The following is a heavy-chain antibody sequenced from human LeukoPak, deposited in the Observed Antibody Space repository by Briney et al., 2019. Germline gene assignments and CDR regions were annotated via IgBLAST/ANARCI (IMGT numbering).Heavy chain of an antibody. V-gene: IGHV3-48*03. CDR2: ISSSGSTI. J-gene: IGHJ4*02. CDR3: ARIHSGTYYMGFDY. CDR1: GFTFSSYE. D-gene: IGHD1-26*01. Sequence: GGSLRLSCAASGFTFSSYEMNWVRQAPGKGLEWVSYISSSGSTIYYADSVKGRFTISRDNAKNSLYLQMNSLRAEDTAVYYCARIHSGTYYMGFDYWGQGTLVTVSS.